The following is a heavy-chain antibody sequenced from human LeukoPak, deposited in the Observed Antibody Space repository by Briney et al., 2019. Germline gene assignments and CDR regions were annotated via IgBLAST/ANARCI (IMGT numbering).Heavy chain of an antibody. CDR2: IYYSGST. V-gene: IGHV4-59*01. Sequence: SETLSLTCTVSGGSISTYYWSWIRQPPGKGLEWIGYIYYSGSTNYNPSPKSRVTISVDTSKNQFSLKLSSVTAADTAVYYCARGVGSWYYFDYWGQGTLVTVSS. D-gene: IGHD6-13*01. CDR3: ARGVGSWYYFDY. J-gene: IGHJ4*02. CDR1: GGSISTYY.